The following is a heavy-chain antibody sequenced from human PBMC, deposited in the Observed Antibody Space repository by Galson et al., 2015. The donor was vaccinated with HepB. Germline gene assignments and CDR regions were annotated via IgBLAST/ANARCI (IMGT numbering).Heavy chain of an antibody. CDR3: ARDLCSSTSCYIDY. CDR1: GFTFSSYS. J-gene: IGHJ4*02. D-gene: IGHD2-2*01. CDR2: ISSSSSTI. Sequence: SLRLSCAASGFTFSSYSMNWVRQAPGKGLEWVSYISSSSSTIYYADSVKGRFTISRDNAKNSLYLQMNSLRAEDTAVYYCARDLCSSTSCYIDYWGQGTLVTVSS. V-gene: IGHV3-48*01.